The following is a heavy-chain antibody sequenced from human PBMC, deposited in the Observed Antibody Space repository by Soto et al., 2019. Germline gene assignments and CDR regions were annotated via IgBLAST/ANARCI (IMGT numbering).Heavy chain of an antibody. J-gene: IGHJ4*02. V-gene: IGHV1-24*01. Sequence: ASVKVSCKVSGYTLTELSMHWVRQAPGKGLEWMGGFDPEDGETIYAQKFKGRVTMTEDTSTDTAYMGMSGLRYEDKAVYSGATESRITMVRGVIGAFDYWGQGTLVTVSS. CDR3: ATESRITMVRGVIGAFDY. CDR1: GYTLTELS. D-gene: IGHD3-10*01. CDR2: FDPEDGET.